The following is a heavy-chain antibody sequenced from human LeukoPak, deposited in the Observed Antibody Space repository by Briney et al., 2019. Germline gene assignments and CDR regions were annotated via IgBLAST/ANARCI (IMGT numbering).Heavy chain of an antibody. CDR3: ARLTPTTLSLYYYYMDV. J-gene: IGHJ6*03. CDR2: IDHSGTT. D-gene: IGHD2/OR15-2a*01. Sequence: PSETLSLTCTVSGNSISSGYYWGWIRQPPGKGLEWTGSIDHSGTTDYKTSLKGRVTISVDKSKNQFSLKLTSVTAADTAVYYCARLTPTTLSLYYYYMDVWGKGTTVTVSS. CDR1: GNSISSGYY. V-gene: IGHV4-38-2*02.